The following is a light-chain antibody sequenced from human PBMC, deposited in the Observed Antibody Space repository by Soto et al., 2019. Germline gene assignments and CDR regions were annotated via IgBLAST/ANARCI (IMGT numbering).Light chain of an antibody. CDR1: QSISTY. V-gene: IGKV1-39*01. Sequence: DIQMTQSPSSLSGSVGDRVTITCRASQSISTYLIWYQQKPGKAHNLLIYATSSLQNGVPSRFSGIVSGTDLTLTISSLQTEDFATYYCQQSYSTPPGTFGQGTKVDIK. J-gene: IGKJ1*01. CDR3: QQSYSTPPGT. CDR2: ATS.